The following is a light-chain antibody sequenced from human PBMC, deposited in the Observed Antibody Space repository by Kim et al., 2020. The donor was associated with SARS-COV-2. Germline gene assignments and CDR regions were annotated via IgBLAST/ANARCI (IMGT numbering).Light chain of an antibody. J-gene: IGLJ3*02. CDR2: NDG. CDR3: QVWDSSTDHWV. Sequence: AGQTASITCGGINIRSKNVHWSHQKPGQAPVQVIYNDGARPSGIPERFSGSNSGDTATLTISRVEAGDEADYYCQVWDSSTDHWVFGGGTQLTVL. CDR1: NIRSKN. V-gene: IGLV3-21*02.